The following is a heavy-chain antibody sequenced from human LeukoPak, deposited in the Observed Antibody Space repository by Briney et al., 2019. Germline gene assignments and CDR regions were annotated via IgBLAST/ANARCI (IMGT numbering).Heavy chain of an antibody. V-gene: IGHV1-46*01. CDR2: INPSGGST. J-gene: IGHJ4*02. D-gene: IGHD6-6*01. CDR3: AREGSSHSFDN. Sequence: ASVKVSCKASGYTFTSYYTHWVRQAPGQGLEWMGIINPSGGSTSYAQKFQGRVTMTRDMSTSTVYMELSSLRSEDTAVFYCAREGSSHSFDNWGQGTLITVSS. CDR1: GYTFTSYY.